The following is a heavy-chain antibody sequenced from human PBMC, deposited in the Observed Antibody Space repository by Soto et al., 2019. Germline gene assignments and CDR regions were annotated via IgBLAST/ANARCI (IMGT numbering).Heavy chain of an antibody. Sequence: SVKVSCKASGGSLSTNPISWVRQAPGQGLEWMGGTGSGTGPGNHAQKFQGRLTVTADKSTSTVYMELTNLASEDTAVYYCARRDSGGFYRFFDSWGQGTLVTVS. J-gene: IGHJ4*02. CDR2: TGSGTGPG. V-gene: IGHV1-69*06. D-gene: IGHD2-15*01. CDR3: ARRDSGGFYRFFDS. CDR1: GGSLSTNP.